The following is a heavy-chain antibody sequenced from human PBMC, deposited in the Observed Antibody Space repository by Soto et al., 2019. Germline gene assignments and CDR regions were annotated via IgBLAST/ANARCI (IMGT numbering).Heavy chain of an antibody. D-gene: IGHD1-26*01. CDR1: GGSVSSGSYY. Sequence: QVQLQESGPGLVKPSETLSLTCTVSGGSVSSGSYYWTWIRQPPGKGLEWIGYIYYSGSTKYYPXLKLRATISGXXSXNLXSLKLSSVTAADTAVYYCAGDYTSRIAGSGNGFEYWGQGTLVTVSS. J-gene: IGHJ4*02. CDR3: AGDYTSRIAGSGNGFEY. V-gene: IGHV4-61*01. CDR2: IYYSGST.